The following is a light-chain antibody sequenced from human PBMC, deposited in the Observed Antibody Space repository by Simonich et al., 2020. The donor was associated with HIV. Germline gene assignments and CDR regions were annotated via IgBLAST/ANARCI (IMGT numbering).Light chain of an antibody. J-gene: IGKJ4*01. CDR1: QSVSSN. Sequence: EIVLTQSPATLSVSPGERATPSCRASQSVSSNLAWYQQKPGQAPRLLIFDASTRATGVPAKFSGSGSGTEFTLTISSIQSEDFAVYYCQQYNNRPLTFGGGTKVEIK. CDR2: DAS. CDR3: QQYNNRPLT. V-gene: IGKV3-15*01.